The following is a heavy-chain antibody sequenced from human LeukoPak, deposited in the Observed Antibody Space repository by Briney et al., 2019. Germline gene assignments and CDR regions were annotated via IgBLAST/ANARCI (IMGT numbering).Heavy chain of an antibody. V-gene: IGHV3-33*01. CDR1: GFTFSSYG. D-gene: IGHD6-19*01. J-gene: IGHJ6*02. CDR3: ARDIRSDYYYGMDV. CDR2: IWYDGSNK. Sequence: GGSLRLSCAASGFTFSSYGMHWVRQAPGKGLEWVAVIWYDGSNKYYADSVKGRFTISRDNSKNTLYLQMNSLRAVDTAVYYCARDIRSDYYYGMDVWGQGTTVTVSS.